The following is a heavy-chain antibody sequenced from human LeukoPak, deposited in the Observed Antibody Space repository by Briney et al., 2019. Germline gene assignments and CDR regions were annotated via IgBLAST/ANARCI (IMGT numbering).Heavy chain of an antibody. CDR3: ARSSGHDFDY. J-gene: IGHJ4*02. CDR1: GGSISSYY. D-gene: IGHD5-12*01. V-gene: IGHV4-4*07. CDR2: IYPSGST. Sequence: SETLSLTCTVSGGSISSYYWSWIRQPAGKGLEWVGRIYPSGSTDYNASLKSRVTMSVDTSKKQFSLKLNSVTAADTAVYYCARSSGHDFDYWGQGILVTVSS.